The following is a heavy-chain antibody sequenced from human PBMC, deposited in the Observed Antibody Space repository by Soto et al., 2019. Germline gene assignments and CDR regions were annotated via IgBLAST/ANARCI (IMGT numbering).Heavy chain of an antibody. J-gene: IGHJ6*02. Sequence: RIACASCGVTVKSSAMDWVCKAPGKGLEWVAVISYDGSNKYYADSVKGRFTISRDNSKNTLYLQMNSLRAEDTAVYYCARDQIAAADYYYGMDVWGQGTTVTVSS. D-gene: IGHD6-13*01. CDR1: GVTVKSSA. CDR2: ISYDGSNK. CDR3: ARDQIAAADYYYGMDV. V-gene: IGHV3-30-3*01.